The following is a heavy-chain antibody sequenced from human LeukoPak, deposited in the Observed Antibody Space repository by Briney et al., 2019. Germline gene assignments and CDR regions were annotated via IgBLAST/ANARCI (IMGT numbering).Heavy chain of an antibody. Sequence: GGSLRLSCAASGFTFSSYARHWFRRAPGKGLEGVAVISYDGSNKYYADSVKGRFTISRDNSKNTLYLQMNSLRAEDTAVYYCARVVYSSSSFDYWGQGTLVTVSS. V-gene: IGHV3-30-3*01. CDR1: GFTFSSYA. J-gene: IGHJ4*02. CDR3: ARVVYSSSSFDY. CDR2: ISYDGSNK. D-gene: IGHD6-6*01.